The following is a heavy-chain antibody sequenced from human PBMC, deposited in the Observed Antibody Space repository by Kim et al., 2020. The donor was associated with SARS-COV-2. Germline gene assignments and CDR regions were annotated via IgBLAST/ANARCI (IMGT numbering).Heavy chain of an antibody. D-gene: IGHD6-13*01. CDR3: AKGSSWYYYYGMDV. CDR1: GFIFSSYA. CDR2: ISGSGGST. Sequence: GGSMRLSCAASGFIFSSYAVSWVRQAPGKGLEWVSGISGSGGSTDYADSVKGRFIISRDNSKNTLCLQMNSLRAEDTAVYYCAKGSSWYYYYGMDVWGQGTTVTVSS. J-gene: IGHJ6*02. V-gene: IGHV3-23*01.